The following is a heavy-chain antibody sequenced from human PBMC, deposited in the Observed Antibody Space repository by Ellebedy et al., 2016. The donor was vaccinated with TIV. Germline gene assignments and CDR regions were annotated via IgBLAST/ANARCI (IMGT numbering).Heavy chain of an antibody. V-gene: IGHV5-51*01. D-gene: IGHD3-22*01. J-gene: IGHJ4*02. CDR3: ASGPHYYDSSGYLDY. CDR1: DHTFTSYW. Sequence: ASVKVSXXGSDHTFTSYWIACVRQTPGKGLEWMGIIYPDDSVTRYSPSFQGQVTISADKSINTAYLQWSRLKASDTAMYYCASGPHYYDSSGYLDYWGQGTLVTVSS. CDR2: IYPDDSVT.